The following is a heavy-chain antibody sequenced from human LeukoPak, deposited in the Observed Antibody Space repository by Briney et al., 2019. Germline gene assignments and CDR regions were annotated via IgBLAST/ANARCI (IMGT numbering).Heavy chain of an antibody. Sequence: SETLSLTCAVYGGSFSGYYWSWIRQPPGKGLEWIGEINHSGSTNYNPSLKSRVTISVDTSKNQFSLKLSSVTAADTAVYYCARPSTPVVPAVISGRYWYFDLWGRGTLVTVSS. CDR1: GGSFSGYY. J-gene: IGHJ2*01. D-gene: IGHD2-2*01. V-gene: IGHV4-34*01. CDR3: ARPSTPVVPAVISGRYWYFDL. CDR2: INHSGST.